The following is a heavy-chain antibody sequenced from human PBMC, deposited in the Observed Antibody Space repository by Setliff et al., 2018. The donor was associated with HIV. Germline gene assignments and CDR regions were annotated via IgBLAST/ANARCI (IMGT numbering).Heavy chain of an antibody. D-gene: IGHD3-10*01. J-gene: IGHJ3*02. Sequence: SETLSLTCAVYGGSFSDYFWTWIRQPPGKGLGWIGKIRPSGGTNYNPSLKSRVTISVDSSKNQFSLKLSSVTAADTAVYFCARTLWFEESASYGAFDIWGQGTMVTVSS. CDR3: ARTLWFEESASYGAFDI. CDR2: IRPSGGT. V-gene: IGHV4-34*01. CDR1: GGSFSDYF.